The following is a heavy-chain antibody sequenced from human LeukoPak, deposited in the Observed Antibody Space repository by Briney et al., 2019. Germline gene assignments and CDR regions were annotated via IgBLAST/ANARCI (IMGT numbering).Heavy chain of an antibody. Sequence: AGGSLRLSCAASGFTFSSYGMHWVRQAPGKGLEWVAFIRYDGSNKYYADSVKGRFTISRDNSKNTLYLQMNSLRAEDTAVYYCAKDLDYGGNSRAFDIWGQGTVVTVSS. CDR1: GFTFSSYG. J-gene: IGHJ3*02. CDR2: IRYDGSNK. V-gene: IGHV3-30*02. D-gene: IGHD4-23*01. CDR3: AKDLDYGGNSRAFDI.